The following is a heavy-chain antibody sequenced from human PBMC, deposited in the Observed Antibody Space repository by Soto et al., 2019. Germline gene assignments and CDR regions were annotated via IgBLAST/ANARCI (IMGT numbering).Heavy chain of an antibody. D-gene: IGHD3-22*01. CDR3: ARNHYYGSSGYYFDY. CDR2: INPNSGGT. J-gene: IGHJ4*02. V-gene: IGHV1-2*04. Sequence: ASVKVSCKASGYTFTVYYMHWVRQAPGQGLEWMGWINPNSGGTNYAQKFQDWVTMARDTSISTAYMELSRLRSDDTAVYYCARNHYYGSSGYYFDYWGQGTLVTVSS. CDR1: GYTFTVYY.